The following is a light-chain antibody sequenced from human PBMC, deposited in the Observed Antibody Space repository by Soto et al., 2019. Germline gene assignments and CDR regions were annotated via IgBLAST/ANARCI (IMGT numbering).Light chain of an antibody. V-gene: IGKV3D-15*01. CDR1: QSVGND. Sequence: EIVMTQSPATLSVSPGDGATLSCRASQSVGNDLAWYQQKPGQAPRLLIYDASTRATGIPARFSGSGSGTEFTLTISSLLSEDFAVYSCQQYNNWPLTFGGGTKVEIK. CDR3: QQYNNWPLT. J-gene: IGKJ4*01. CDR2: DAS.